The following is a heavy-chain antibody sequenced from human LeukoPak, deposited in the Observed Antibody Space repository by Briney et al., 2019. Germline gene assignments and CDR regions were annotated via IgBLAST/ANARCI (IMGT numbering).Heavy chain of an antibody. J-gene: IGHJ4*02. D-gene: IGHD6-13*01. CDR1: GGSFSGYY. V-gene: IGHV4-34*01. Sequence: SETLSLTCAVHGGSFSGYYWSWIRQPPGKGLEWIGEINHSGSTNYNPSLKSRVTISVDTSKNQFSLKLSSVTAADTAVYYCARGVDSAAAGTHFDYWGQGTLVTVSS. CDR3: ARGVDSAAAGTHFDY. CDR2: INHSGST.